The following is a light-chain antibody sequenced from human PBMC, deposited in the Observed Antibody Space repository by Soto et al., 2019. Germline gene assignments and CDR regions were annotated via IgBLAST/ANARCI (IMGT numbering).Light chain of an antibody. CDR2: EVS. J-gene: IGLJ1*01. CDR1: SSDVGGYNY. CDR3: LSCTIPCTPYL. V-gene: IGLV2-14*01. Sequence: LTQPASVSGSPGQSITISCTGTSSDVGGYNYVSWYQQHPGKAPKLMIYEVSHRPSGVSYRFSGSKSGNTASLTISGLQAEDDSDYYCLSCTIPCTPYLLGTGPNATVL.